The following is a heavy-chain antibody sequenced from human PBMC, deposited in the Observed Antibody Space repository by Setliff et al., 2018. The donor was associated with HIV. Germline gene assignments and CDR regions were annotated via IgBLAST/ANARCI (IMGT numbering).Heavy chain of an antibody. D-gene: IGHD1-26*01. CDR2: IYQTGTT. CDR1: GFSINSGYY. V-gene: IGHV4-38-2*01. CDR3: ARVGGSYSDYYYYYYMDV. J-gene: IGHJ6*03. Sequence: SETLSLTCAVSGFSINSGYYWGWIRQPPGKGLEWIGSIYQTGTTYYNPSLKSRVTISVDTSQNQFSLRLSSVTAADTAVYYCARVGGSYSDYYYYYYMDVWGKGTTVTVSS.